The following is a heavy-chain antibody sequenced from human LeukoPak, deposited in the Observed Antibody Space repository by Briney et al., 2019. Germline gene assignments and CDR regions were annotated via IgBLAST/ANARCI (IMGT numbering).Heavy chain of an antibody. CDR3: ARVRYSSSSSYFDY. Sequence: SETLSLTCTVSGGSISSYYWSWIRQPAGKGLEWIGRIYTSGSTNYNPSLKSRVTISVDTSKNQFSLKLSSVTAADTAVYYCARVRYSSSSSYFDYWGQGTLVTVSS. CDR1: GGSISSYY. J-gene: IGHJ4*02. V-gene: IGHV4-4*07. CDR2: IYTSGST. D-gene: IGHD6-6*01.